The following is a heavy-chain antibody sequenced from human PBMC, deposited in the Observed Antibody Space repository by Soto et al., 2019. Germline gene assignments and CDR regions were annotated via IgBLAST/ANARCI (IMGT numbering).Heavy chain of an antibody. Sequence: GGSLRLSCAASGFTFSSYSMNWVRQAPGKGLEWVSYISSSSSTIYYADSVKGRFTISRDNAKNSLYLQMNSLRAEDTAVYYCAREYYDFWSGYYNSNWFDPWGQGTLVTVSS. D-gene: IGHD3-3*01. J-gene: IGHJ5*02. CDR3: AREYYDFWSGYYNSNWFDP. V-gene: IGHV3-48*01. CDR2: ISSSSSTI. CDR1: GFTFSSYS.